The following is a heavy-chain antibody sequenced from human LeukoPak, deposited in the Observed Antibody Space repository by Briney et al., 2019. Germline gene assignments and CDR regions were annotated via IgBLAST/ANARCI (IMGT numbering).Heavy chain of an antibody. CDR1: GGSISGYY. J-gene: IGHJ4*02. V-gene: IGHV4-59*01. CDR2: IYYSGST. CDR3: AHSGPTAYFDY. Sequence: KTSETLSLTCTVSGGSISGYYWNWIRQPPGKGLEWIGYIYYSGSTNYNPSLKSRVTISVDTSKNQFSLKLSSVTAADTAVYYCAHSGPTAYFDYWGQGTLVTVSS. D-gene: IGHD2-15*01.